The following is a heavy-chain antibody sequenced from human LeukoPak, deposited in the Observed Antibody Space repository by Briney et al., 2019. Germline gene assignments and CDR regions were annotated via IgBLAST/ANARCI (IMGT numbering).Heavy chain of an antibody. V-gene: IGHV4-34*01. J-gene: IGHJ4*02. CDR3: ARVTMVRGRPLKY. D-gene: IGHD3-10*01. CDR1: GGSFSHYY. Sequence: SETLSLTCAVYGGSFSHYYWSWIRQPPGKGLEWIGEINHSGSTNYDPSLKSRVAISVDTSKNQSPLKLSSVPAADTVVYYCARVTMVRGRPLKYWGQGNLVTVSS. CDR2: INHSGST.